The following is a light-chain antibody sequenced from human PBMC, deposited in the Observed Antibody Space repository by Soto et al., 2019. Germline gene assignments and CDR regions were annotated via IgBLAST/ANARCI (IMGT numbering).Light chain of an antibody. CDR3: QQYYSTPFT. Sequence: DIVMTQSPDSLAVSLGERATINCKSSQSVLYSSNNKNYLAWYQQKPGQPPKLLIYWASTRESGVPDRFSGSGSGTDFTLPISSLHAEDVAVYYCQQYYSTPFTFGGGTKVEIK. CDR2: WAS. J-gene: IGKJ4*01. CDR1: QSVLYSSNNKNY. V-gene: IGKV4-1*01.